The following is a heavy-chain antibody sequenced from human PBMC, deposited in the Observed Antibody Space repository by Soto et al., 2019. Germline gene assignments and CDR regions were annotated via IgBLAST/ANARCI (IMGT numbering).Heavy chain of an antibody. CDR2: MYYSGST. V-gene: IGHV4-39*01. J-gene: IGHJ5*01. CDR1: GGCIGRSSCY. Sequence: SEPVSLTCTGSGGCIGRSSCYWGGIREPPGKGLGWSGSMYYSGSTYYNTSLRSRVTISVDQSKNQCSLKLTSVTGADTAVYYCARQAILALFASWGQGT. CDR3: ARQAILALFAS.